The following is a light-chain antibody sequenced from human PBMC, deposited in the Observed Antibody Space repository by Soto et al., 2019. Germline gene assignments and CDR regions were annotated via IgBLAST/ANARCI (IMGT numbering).Light chain of an antibody. CDR2: DAS. V-gene: IGKV1-13*02. CDR1: QAITNY. CDR3: QQLIAYPHT. Sequence: AIQLTQSPSSLSASVGDRVTITCRASQAITNYLAWYQQRPGKPPKVLLYDASALISGVPSRFSGSGSGTDFTLTISILQPEDFATYYCQQLIAYPHTFGQGTNLAVK. J-gene: IGKJ2*01.